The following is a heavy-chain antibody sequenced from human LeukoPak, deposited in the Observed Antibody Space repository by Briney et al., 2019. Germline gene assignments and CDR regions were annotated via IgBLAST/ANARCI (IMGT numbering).Heavy chain of an antibody. Sequence: GGSLRLSCAASGFTFDDHGMSWVRQVPGKGLEWVCGIKWNGDSTGYADSVKGRFTISRDNAKNSLYLQMNSLRAEDTAVYYCARGGPAAGRFDYWGQGTLVTVSS. D-gene: IGHD6-13*01. V-gene: IGHV3-20*04. J-gene: IGHJ4*02. CDR2: IKWNGDST. CDR3: ARGGPAAGRFDY. CDR1: GFTFDDHG.